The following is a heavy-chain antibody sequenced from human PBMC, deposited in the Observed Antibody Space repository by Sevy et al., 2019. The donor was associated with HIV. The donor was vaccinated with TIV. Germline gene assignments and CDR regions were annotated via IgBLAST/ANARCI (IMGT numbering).Heavy chain of an antibody. CDR1: GFTFRSYS. CDR2: ITSSSSVI. CDR3: ARPTSGLSEYEPLDNARFYGMDV. D-gene: IGHD1-20*01. J-gene: IGHJ6*02. V-gene: IGHV3-21*01. Sequence: GGSLRLSCAASGFTFRSYSMNWVRQAPGRGLEWVSSITSSSSVIFYADSVKGRFTISRDNAKNSLFLQMNSLRAEDTAVYCCARPTSGLSEYEPLDNARFYGMDVWGQGTTVTVSS.